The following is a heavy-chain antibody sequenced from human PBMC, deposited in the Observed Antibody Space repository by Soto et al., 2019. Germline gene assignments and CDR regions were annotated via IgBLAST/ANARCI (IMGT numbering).Heavy chain of an antibody. CDR3: ARGRASGSYYLLDY. Sequence: ASVKVSCKASGYTFTSYGISWVRQAPGQGLEWMGWINPNSGNIGYAQKFQGRVTMTRDTAIRTAYMEVSRLRSDDTAVYYCARGRASGSYYLLDYWGQGTLVTVSS. CDR2: INPNSGNI. J-gene: IGHJ4*02. CDR1: GYTFTSYG. V-gene: IGHV1-8*02. D-gene: IGHD3-10*01.